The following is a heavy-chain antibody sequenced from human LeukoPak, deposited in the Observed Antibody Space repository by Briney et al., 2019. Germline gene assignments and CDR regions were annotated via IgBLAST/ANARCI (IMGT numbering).Heavy chain of an antibody. CDR2: IKEDGNEK. D-gene: IGHD3-3*01. CDR3: ARDRNTDFWSGYYTNYFDY. Sequence: PGGSLRLSCAASGFTFSNYAMSWVRQAPGKGLEWVASIKEDGNEKFHVDSVKGRFTISRDNAKNSLFLQMNSLRAEDTAVYYCARDRNTDFWSGYYTNYFDYWGQGTLVTVSS. J-gene: IGHJ4*02. CDR1: GFTFSNYA. V-gene: IGHV3-7*01.